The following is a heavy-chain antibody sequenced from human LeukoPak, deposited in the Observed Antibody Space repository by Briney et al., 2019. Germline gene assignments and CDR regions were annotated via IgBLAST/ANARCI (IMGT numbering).Heavy chain of an antibody. CDR2: ISGSGGST. J-gene: IGHJ4*02. V-gene: IGHV3-23*01. CDR1: GFTFSSYA. Sequence: AGGPLRLSCAASGFTFSSYAMSWVRQAPGKGLEWVSAISGSGGSTYYADSVKGRFTISRDNSKNTLYLQMNSLRAEDTAVYYCAEGITMVRGPRGDYWGQGTLVTVSS. CDR3: AEGITMVRGPRGDY. D-gene: IGHD3-10*01.